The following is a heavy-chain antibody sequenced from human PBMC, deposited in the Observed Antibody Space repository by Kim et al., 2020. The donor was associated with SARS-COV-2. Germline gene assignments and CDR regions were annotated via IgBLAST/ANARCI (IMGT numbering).Heavy chain of an antibody. D-gene: IGHD2-8*02. V-gene: IGHV3-21*01. Sequence: DSASVKGRFTISRDNVKTYLLLQMNTLKAEATAVYYCARDWSRDFDFWGQGTLVTVSS. CDR3: ARDWSRDFDF. J-gene: IGHJ4*02.